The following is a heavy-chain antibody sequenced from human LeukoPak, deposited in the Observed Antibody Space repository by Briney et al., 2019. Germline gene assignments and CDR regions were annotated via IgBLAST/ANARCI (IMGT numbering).Heavy chain of an antibody. CDR2: IHKDASET. CDR1: GFTFSSYW. Sequence: GGSLGLSCEASGFTFSSYWMTWVRQAPGKGLEWVANIHKDASETYYVDSVKGRFTISRDNARNSLYLQMNSLRVEDTAVYYCARQNYDFWSGYYANYWGQGTLVTVSS. D-gene: IGHD3-3*01. CDR3: ARQNYDFWSGYYANY. V-gene: IGHV3-7*01. J-gene: IGHJ4*02.